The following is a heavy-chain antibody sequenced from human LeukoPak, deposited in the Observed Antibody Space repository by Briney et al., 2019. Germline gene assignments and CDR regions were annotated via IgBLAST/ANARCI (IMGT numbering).Heavy chain of an antibody. CDR1: GFSFSSFY. Sequence: ASVKVSCKTSGFSFSSFYIHRVRQGPGQGLEWMGLISPNGGSTRLAQKFQGRVTITADKSTTTAYMELSSLRSVDTAMYYCARDRYYDFWSGSHYFDYWGQGTLVTVSS. D-gene: IGHD3-3*01. CDR3: ARDRYYDFWSGSHYFDY. CDR2: ISPNGGST. V-gene: IGHV1-46*01. J-gene: IGHJ4*02.